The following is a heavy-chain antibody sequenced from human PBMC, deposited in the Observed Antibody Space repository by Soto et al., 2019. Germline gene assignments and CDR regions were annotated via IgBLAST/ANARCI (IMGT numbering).Heavy chain of an antibody. CDR2: INHSGST. V-gene: IGHV4-34*01. D-gene: IGHD3-10*01. CDR3: ARVKLLPLYYYYGMDV. J-gene: IGHJ6*02. Sequence: SETLSLTCAVYGVSFSGYYWSWLRQPPGKGLEWIGEINHSGSTNYNPSLKSRVTISVDTSKNQFSLKLSSVTAADTAVYYCARVKLLPLYYYYGMDVWGQGTTVTVSS. CDR1: GVSFSGYY.